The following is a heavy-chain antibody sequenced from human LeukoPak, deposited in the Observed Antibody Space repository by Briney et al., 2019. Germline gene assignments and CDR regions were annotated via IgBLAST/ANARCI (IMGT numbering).Heavy chain of an antibody. CDR1: SGSISSYY. D-gene: IGHD3-16*02. V-gene: IGHV4-59*08. CDR3: ASLRLGELSLFDY. J-gene: IGHJ4*02. CDR2: IYYSGST. Sequence: SETLSLTCTVSSGSISSYYWSWIRQPPGKGLEWIGYIYYSGSTNYNPSLKSRVTISVDTSKNQVSLKLSSVTAADTAVYYCASLRLGELSLFDYWGQGTLVTVSS.